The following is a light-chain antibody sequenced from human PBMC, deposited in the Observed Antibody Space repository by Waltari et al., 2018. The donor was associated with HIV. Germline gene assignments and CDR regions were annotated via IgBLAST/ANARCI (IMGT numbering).Light chain of an antibody. CDR2: ADD. J-gene: IGLJ3*02. CDR1: GGSTADSS. Sequence: NLVLTHAPSVSESPGQAVTITCSRSGGSTADSSIQWYQQRPGSAPATIILADDRRPSRVPSRVSGSVDISSNSAALTISDLQAEDEADYYCQSYDQRNHWVFGGGTRLTVL. V-gene: IGLV6-57*03. CDR3: QSYDQRNHWV.